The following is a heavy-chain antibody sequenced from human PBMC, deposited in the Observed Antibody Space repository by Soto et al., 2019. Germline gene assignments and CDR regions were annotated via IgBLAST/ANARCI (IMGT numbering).Heavy chain of an antibody. CDR3: ARLSGSWQSWFDP. CDR1: GGSISSNDFS. V-gene: IGHV4-31*03. J-gene: IGHJ5*02. D-gene: IGHD6-13*01. Sequence: SETLSLTCIVSGGSISSNDFSWSWIRQHPGKGLEWIGYIYYSGNTYYNPSLKSRVTILVDTSKNQFSLKVSSVTAADTAVYYCARLSGSWQSWFDPWGKGTLVTVS. CDR2: IYYSGNT.